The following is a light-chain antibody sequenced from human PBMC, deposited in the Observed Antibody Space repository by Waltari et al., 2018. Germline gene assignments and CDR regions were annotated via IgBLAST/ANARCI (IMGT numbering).Light chain of an antibody. CDR2: CHS. Sequence: QSVLTRPPSVSGAPGQRVTISCTGSSSNIGAGYDVHWYQQLPETAPTLLIYCHSILPSGVPDRFSGSKSGTSASLAITGLQADDESDYYCQSYDRSLSAYVFGTGTKVTVL. V-gene: IGLV1-40*01. J-gene: IGLJ1*01. CDR1: SSNIGAGYD. CDR3: QSYDRSLSAYV.